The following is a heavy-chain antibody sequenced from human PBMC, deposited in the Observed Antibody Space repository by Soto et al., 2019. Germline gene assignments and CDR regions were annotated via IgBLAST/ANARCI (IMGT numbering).Heavy chain of an antibody. CDR2: ISGSGDIT. D-gene: IGHD3-10*01. V-gene: IGHV3-23*01. Sequence: EVQLLESGGGLVQPGGSLRLSCAASGFTFSSYAMSWVRQAPGKGLEWVSIISGSGDITKYADSVKGRFTISRDNSKNTLYLQMNSLTAEDTAVYYCAKHFVNGEVDYWGQGTLVTVSS. CDR3: AKHFVNGEVDY. CDR1: GFTFSSYA. J-gene: IGHJ4*02.